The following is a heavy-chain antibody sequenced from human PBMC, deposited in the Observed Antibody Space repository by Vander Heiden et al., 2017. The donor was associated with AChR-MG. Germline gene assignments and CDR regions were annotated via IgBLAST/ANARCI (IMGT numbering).Heavy chain of an antibody. V-gene: IGHV4-34*01. J-gene: IGHJ6*02. CDR3: ARGLGRGVYYYYGMDV. Sequence: QVQLQQWGAGLLKPSETLSLTCAVYGGSFSGYYWRWIRQPPGKGLEWSGEINHSGSTNDNPSIKRRVTISVDTSKNQFSRKLSAVTAADTAVDYCARGLGRGVYYYYGMDVWGQGTTVTVSS. CDR1: GGSFSGYY. D-gene: IGHD3-10*01. CDR2: INHSGST.